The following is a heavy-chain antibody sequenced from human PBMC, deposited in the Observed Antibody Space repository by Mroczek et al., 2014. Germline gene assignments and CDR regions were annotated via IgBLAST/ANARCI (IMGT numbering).Heavy chain of an antibody. Sequence: QVQLQQWGAGLLKPSETLSLTCAVYGGSFSGYYWSWIRQPPGKGLEWIGEINHSGSTNYNPSLKSRVTISVDTSKNQFSLKLSSVTAADTAVYYCARGTTVTSPSGRKAFDIWGQGTMVTVSS. CDR2: INHSGST. V-gene: IGHV4-34*01. J-gene: IGHJ3*02. D-gene: IGHD4-17*01. CDR3: ARGTTVTSPSGRKAFDI. CDR1: GGSFSGYY.